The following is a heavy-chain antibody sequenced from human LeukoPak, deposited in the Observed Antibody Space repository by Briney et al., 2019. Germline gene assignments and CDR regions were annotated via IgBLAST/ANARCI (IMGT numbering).Heavy chain of an antibody. CDR3: AKGRYYDTSGYPIDH. CDR2: IKQDGSEK. J-gene: IGHJ4*02. V-gene: IGHV3-7*01. Sequence: GGSLRLSCAASGFTFSTYWMSWVRQAPGKGLEWVANIKQDGSEKYYVDSVKGRFTISRDNAKNSLYLQMNSLRADDTAVYYCAKGRYYDTSGYPIDHWGQGTLVTVSS. CDR1: GFTFSTYW. D-gene: IGHD3-22*01.